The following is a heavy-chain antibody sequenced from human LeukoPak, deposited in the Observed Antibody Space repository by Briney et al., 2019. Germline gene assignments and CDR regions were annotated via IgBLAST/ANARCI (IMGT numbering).Heavy chain of an antibody. CDR3: ARGVVVPAANWSDP. CDR2: IYHSGST. J-gene: IGHJ5*02. D-gene: IGHD2-2*01. CDR1: GGSISSGGYT. Sequence: SQTLSLTCAVSGGSISSGGYTWSWIRQPPGKGLEWIGYIYHSGSTYYNPSLKSRVTISVDRSKNRFSLKLSSVTAADTAVYYCARGVVVPAANWSDPWGQGTLVTVSS. V-gene: IGHV4-30-2*01.